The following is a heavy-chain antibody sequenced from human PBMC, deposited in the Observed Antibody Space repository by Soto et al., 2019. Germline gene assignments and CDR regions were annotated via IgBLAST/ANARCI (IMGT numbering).Heavy chain of an antibody. CDR3: AHAYYCSGGSCYFRTNWFDP. Sequence: SGPTLVNPTQTLTLTCTFSGFSLSTSGVGVGWIRQPPGKALEWLALIYWDDDKRYSPSLKSRLTITKDTSKNQVVLTMTNMDPVDTATYYCAHAYYCSGGSCYFRTNWFDPWGQGTLVTVSS. V-gene: IGHV2-5*02. J-gene: IGHJ5*02. D-gene: IGHD2-15*01. CDR2: IYWDDDK. CDR1: GFSLSTSGVG.